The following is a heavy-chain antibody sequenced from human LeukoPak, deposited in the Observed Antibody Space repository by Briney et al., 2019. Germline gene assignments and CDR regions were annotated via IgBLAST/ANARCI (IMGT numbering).Heavy chain of an antibody. J-gene: IGHJ4*02. CDR1: GFTFSSYS. D-gene: IGHD1-26*01. Sequence: GGALRLSCAAPGFTFSSYSMNWVRQAPGKVQERVSSISSSSSYIYYAESVKGHFTISIDNAKNSLYLQMNSLRAEDTAVYYCARSSSGSYWIDYWGQGTLVTVSS. CDR3: ARSSSGSYWIDY. V-gene: IGHV3-21*01. CDR2: ISSSSSYI.